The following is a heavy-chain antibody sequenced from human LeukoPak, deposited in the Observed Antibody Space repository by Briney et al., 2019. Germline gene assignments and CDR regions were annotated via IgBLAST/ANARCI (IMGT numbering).Heavy chain of an antibody. CDR3: TRGLKLPFD. CDR1: GGSFSGYC. Sequence: SETLSLTCAAYGGSFSGYCWSWIRQPPGKGLEWIGEINRSGSTDYNPSLKSRVTISVDMSKNHFSLKLSSMTAADTAVYYCTRGLKLPFDWGQGTLVTVSS. CDR2: INRSGST. J-gene: IGHJ4*02. V-gene: IGHV4-34*01.